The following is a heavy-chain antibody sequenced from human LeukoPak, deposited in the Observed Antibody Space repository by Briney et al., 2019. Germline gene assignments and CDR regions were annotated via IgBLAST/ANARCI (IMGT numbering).Heavy chain of an antibody. V-gene: IGHV3-11*01. D-gene: IGHD6-19*01. CDR3: ARGSQIAVVGNSY. Sequence: GGSLRLSCAASGFTVSSNYMSWIRQAPGKGLEWVSYISSSGSTIYYADSVKGRFTISRDNAKNSLYLQMNSLRAEDTAVYYCARGSQIAVVGNSYWGQGTLVTVSS. J-gene: IGHJ4*02. CDR1: GFTVSSNY. CDR2: ISSSGSTI.